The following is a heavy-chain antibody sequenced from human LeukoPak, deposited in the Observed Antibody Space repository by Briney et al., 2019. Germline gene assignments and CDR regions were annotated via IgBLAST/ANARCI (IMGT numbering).Heavy chain of an antibody. CDR3: AREGSTNWFDP. D-gene: IGHD2-2*01. Sequence: SETLSLTCTVSGGSISSYYWSWIRQPPGKGLEWIGYIYYSGSTNYNPSLKSRVTISVDTSKNQFSLKLSSVTAADTAVYYCAREGSTNWFDPWGQGTLVTVSS. CDR2: IYYSGST. V-gene: IGHV4-59*01. J-gene: IGHJ5*02. CDR1: GGSISSYY.